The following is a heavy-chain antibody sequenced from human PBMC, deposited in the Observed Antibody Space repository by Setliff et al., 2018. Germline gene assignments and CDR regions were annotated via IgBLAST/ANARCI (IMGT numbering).Heavy chain of an antibody. D-gene: IGHD3-3*01. CDR2: VSASGST. CDR3: ARERTIFGILVISGWFNP. V-gene: IGHV4-4*07. J-gene: IGHJ5*02. Sequence: SETLSLTCTVSGASISDYYWTWIRQPAGKELEWIGRVSASGSTTYNPSLKSRVTMSVDTSRNQISLSLTSVTAADTAMYYCARERTIFGILVISGWFNPWGQGTVVTVS. CDR1: GASISDYY.